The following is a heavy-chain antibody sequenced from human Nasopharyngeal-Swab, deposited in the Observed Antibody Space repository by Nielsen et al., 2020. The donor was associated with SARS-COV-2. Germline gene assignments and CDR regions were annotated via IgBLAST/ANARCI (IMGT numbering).Heavy chain of an antibody. CDR3: AKDIMATVTYDWWFDP. Sequence: ASVTVSCKASGYTFTSYAVHWVRQAPGQSLEWMGWINAGNGNTKYSQKFQGRVTITRDTSASTAYMELSSLRSEDTAVYYCAKDIMATVTYDWWFDPWGQGTLVTVSS. CDR2: INAGNGNT. D-gene: IGHD4-17*01. J-gene: IGHJ5*02. CDR1: GYTFTSYA. V-gene: IGHV1-3*01.